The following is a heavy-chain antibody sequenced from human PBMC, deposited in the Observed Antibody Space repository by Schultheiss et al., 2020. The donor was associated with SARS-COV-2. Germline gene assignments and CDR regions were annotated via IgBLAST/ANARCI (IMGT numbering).Heavy chain of an antibody. Sequence: SETLSLTCTVSGGSISSYYWSWIRQPPGKGLEWIGYIYYSGSTYYNPSLKSRVTISVDTSKNQFSLQLSSVTPEDTAVYYCVRGSGYDILTDYGPEYFQHWGQGTLVTVSS. CDR3: VRGSGYDILTDYGPEYFQH. D-gene: IGHD3-9*01. J-gene: IGHJ1*01. CDR2: IYYSGST. CDR1: GGSISSYY. V-gene: IGHV4-59*12.